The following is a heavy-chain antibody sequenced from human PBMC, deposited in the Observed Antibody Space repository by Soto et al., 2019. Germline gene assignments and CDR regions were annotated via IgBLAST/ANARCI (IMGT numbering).Heavy chain of an antibody. J-gene: IGHJ6*02. CDR1: GYTFTSYA. CDR2: INAGNGNT. CDR3: ASCSSCWLNYYYYCMDV. D-gene: IGHD6-13*01. Sequence: ASVKVSCKASGYTFTSYAMHWVRQAPGQRHEWMGWINAGNGNTKYSQKFQGRVTITRDTSASTAYMELRSLRSEDTVVYFCASCSSCWLNYYYYCMDVWGQGTTVTVSS. V-gene: IGHV1-3*01.